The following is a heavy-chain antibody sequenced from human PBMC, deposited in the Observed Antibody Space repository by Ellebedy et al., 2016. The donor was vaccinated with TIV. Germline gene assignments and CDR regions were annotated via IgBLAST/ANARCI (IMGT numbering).Heavy chain of an antibody. CDR2: IYYSGST. V-gene: IGHV4-59*01. Sequence: MPSETLSLTCTVSGGSISSYYWSWIRQPPGKGLEWIGYIYYSGSTDYNPSLKSRVTISVDTSKNQFSLKLSSVTAADTAVYYCARDRSGKSSWYDYWGQGTLVTVSS. CDR1: GGSISSYY. CDR3: ARDRSGKSSWYDY. D-gene: IGHD6-13*01. J-gene: IGHJ4*02.